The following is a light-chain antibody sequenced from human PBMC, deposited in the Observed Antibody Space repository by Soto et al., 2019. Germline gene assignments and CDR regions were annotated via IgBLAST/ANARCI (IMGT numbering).Light chain of an antibody. CDR2: DVS. Sequence: DIQMTQSPSTLSASVGDRVTITCRASQSISSWLAWYQQIPGKAPKLLIYDVSSLESGVPSRFSGSGSGTEFTLTISSLQPDDFATYYCQQYNSYPYTFGQWTKLEIK. J-gene: IGKJ2*01. CDR3: QQYNSYPYT. CDR1: QSISSW. V-gene: IGKV1-5*01.